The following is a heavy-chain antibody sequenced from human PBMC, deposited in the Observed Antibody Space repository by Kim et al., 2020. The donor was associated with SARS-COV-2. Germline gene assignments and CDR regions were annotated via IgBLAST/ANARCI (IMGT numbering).Heavy chain of an antibody. Sequence: SVKVSCKASGGTFSSYAISWVRQAPGQGLEWMGGIIPIFGTANYAQKFQGRVTITADESTSTAYMELSSLRSEDTAVYYCARALGHGIAAAGDWGQGTLVTVSS. D-gene: IGHD6-13*01. CDR1: GGTFSSYA. V-gene: IGHV1-69*13. CDR3: ARALGHGIAAAGD. J-gene: IGHJ4*02. CDR2: IIPIFGTA.